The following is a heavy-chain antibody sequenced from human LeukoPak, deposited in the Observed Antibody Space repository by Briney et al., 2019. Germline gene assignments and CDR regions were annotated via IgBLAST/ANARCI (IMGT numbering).Heavy chain of an antibody. CDR2: ISGSGGST. Sequence: PGGSLRLSCACSGFTFSSYAMRWVRQAPGKGLEWVSAISGSGGSTYYADSVKGRFTISRDNSKNTLYLQMNSLRAEDTAVYYCAKDLWELHYFDYWGQGTLVTVSS. D-gene: IGHD1-26*01. J-gene: IGHJ4*02. CDR1: GFTFSSYA. CDR3: AKDLWELHYFDY. V-gene: IGHV3-23*01.